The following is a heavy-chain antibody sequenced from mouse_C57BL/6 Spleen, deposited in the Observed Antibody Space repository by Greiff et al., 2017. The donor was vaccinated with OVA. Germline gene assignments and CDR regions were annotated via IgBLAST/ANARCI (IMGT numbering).Heavy chain of an antibody. D-gene: IGHD1-1*01. CDR1: GYTFTSYW. V-gene: IGHV1-53*01. Sequence: QVQLKQPGPELVKPGASVKLSCKASGYTFTSYWMHWVKQRPGQGLEWIGNINPSNGGTNYNEKFKSKATLTVDKSSSTAYMQLSSLTSEDSAVYYCARWGTTVVADYAMDYWGQGTSVTVSS. J-gene: IGHJ4*01. CDR2: INPSNGGT. CDR3: ARWGTTVVADYAMDY.